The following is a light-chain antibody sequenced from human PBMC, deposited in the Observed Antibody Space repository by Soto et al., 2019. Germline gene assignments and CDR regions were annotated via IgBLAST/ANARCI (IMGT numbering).Light chain of an antibody. CDR1: QSVSSDY. V-gene: IGKV3-20*01. CDR2: GAS. Sequence: EIVLTQSPATLSLSPGESATLSCRASQSVSSDYLAWYQQKPDQAPRLLIYGASSRATGIPDRFSGSGSGAVFTLTISRLEPEDLAVYYCQQYGSSPITFGQGTRLEIK. CDR3: QQYGSSPIT. J-gene: IGKJ5*01.